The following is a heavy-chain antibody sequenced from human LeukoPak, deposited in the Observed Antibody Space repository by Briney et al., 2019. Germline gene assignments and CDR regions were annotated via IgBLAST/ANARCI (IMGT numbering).Heavy chain of an antibody. CDR1: GYTFTNYY. D-gene: IGHD4-23*01. J-gene: IGHJ4*02. CDR3: ARKAMTTMVTPRAYFPAGSFDF. V-gene: IGHV1-46*01. CDR2: INPSGGST. Sequence: ASVKVSCKASGYTFTNYYMHWVRQAPGQGLEWMGIINPSGGSTSYAQKFQGRVTMTRDTSTSTVYMELSSLKSEDTAVYYCARKAMTTMVTPRAYFPAGSFDFWGQGTLVTVSS.